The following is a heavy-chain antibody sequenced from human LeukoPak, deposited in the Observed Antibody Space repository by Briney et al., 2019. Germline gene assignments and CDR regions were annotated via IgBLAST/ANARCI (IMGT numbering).Heavy chain of an antibody. V-gene: IGHV4-31*03. D-gene: IGHD3-3*01. Sequence: SQTLSLTCTVSGGSISSGGYYWSWIRQHPGKGLEWIGYIYYSGSTYYNPSLKSRVTISVDTSKNQFSLKLSSVTAADTAVYYCAILYYDFWSGYFDYWGQGTLVTVSS. CDR3: AILYYDFWSGYFDY. CDR1: GGSISSGGYY. CDR2: IYYSGST. J-gene: IGHJ4*02.